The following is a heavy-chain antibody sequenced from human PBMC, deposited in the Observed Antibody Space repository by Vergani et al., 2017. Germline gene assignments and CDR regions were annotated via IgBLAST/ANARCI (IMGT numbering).Heavy chain of an antibody. CDR2: IYTSGST. CDR1: GGSISSYY. D-gene: IGHD6-13*01. CDR3: ARDRGTVSTAAATSVDI. V-gene: IGHV4-4*07. Sequence: QVQLQESGPGLVKPSETLSLTCTVSGGSISSYYWSWIRQPAGKGLEWIGRIYTSGSTNYNPSLKSRVTMSVDTSKNQFSLKLSSVTAADTAVYYCARDRGTVSTAAATSVDIWGQGTMITVSS. J-gene: IGHJ3*02.